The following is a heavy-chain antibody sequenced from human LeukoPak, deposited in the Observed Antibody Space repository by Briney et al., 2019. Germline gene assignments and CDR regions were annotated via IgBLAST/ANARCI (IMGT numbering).Heavy chain of an antibody. Sequence: GGSLRLSCAASGFTFNSYAMSWVRQAPGKGLEWVSGISGSGGSTYYSDSVKGRFTISRDNSKNTLFLQMNSLRAEDTAVYYCAKDRGPYSGYDSFFDFWGQGTLVTVSS. CDR1: GFTFNSYA. CDR2: ISGSGGST. V-gene: IGHV3-23*01. D-gene: IGHD5-12*01. CDR3: AKDRGPYSGYDSFFDF. J-gene: IGHJ4*02.